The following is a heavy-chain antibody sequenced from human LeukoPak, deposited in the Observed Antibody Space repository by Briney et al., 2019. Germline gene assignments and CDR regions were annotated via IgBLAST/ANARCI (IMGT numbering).Heavy chain of an antibody. D-gene: IGHD2-2*02. CDR3: ARGKPATAIRPYFDS. Sequence: SGGSLRLSCAASGFTVSNNYMTWVRQAPGKGLEWVSVIYGDGSTYYADSVKGRFSISRDNSKNTLYLQMDSPRAEDTAVYYCARGKPATAIRPYFDSWGQGTLVTVSA. V-gene: IGHV3-66*01. CDR1: GFTVSNNY. J-gene: IGHJ4*02. CDR2: IYGDGST.